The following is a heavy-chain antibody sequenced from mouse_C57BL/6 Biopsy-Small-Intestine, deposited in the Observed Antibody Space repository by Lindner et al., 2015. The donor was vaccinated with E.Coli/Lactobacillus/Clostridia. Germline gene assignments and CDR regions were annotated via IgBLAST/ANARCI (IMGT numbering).Heavy chain of an antibody. CDR3: ARGPLCTY. V-gene: IGHV1-80*01. CDR1: GYAFSNYW. CDR2: IYPGDGDT. Sequence: VQLQESGTELVKPGASVKISCKAFGYAFSNYWVNWVKQRPGKGLEWIGQIYPGDGDTNYNGKFKGKATLTADKSSSTAYMQLSSLTSEDSAVYFCARGPLCTYWGQGTLVTVSA. J-gene: IGHJ3*01.